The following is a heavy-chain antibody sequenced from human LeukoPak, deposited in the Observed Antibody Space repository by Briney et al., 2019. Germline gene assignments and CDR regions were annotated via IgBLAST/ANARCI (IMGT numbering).Heavy chain of an antibody. CDR3: ARAESQWLTIDY. V-gene: IGHV3-23*03. Sequence: GGSLRLSCEGSGFSFNNIAMAWVRQAPGRGLEWVAGVYAGGSAANYPDSVKGRFTISRDNSKNTLYLQMNSLRAEDTAVYYCARAESQWLTIDYWGQGTLVTVSS. J-gene: IGHJ4*02. CDR1: GFSFNNIA. D-gene: IGHD6-19*01. CDR2: VYAGGSAA.